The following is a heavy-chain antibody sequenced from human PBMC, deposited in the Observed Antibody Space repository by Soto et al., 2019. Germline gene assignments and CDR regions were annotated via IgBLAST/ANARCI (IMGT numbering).Heavy chain of an antibody. CDR3: AKYSTSGPSRFFDL. CDR2: IGAGSDGI. J-gene: IGHJ4*01. Sequence: PGGSLRLSCAASGFTFSIYAVAWIRQTPGKGLEWVSVIGAGSDGIQYVDSVKGRFSISRDNSKNTLYLHMNSLRAEDTAIYYCAKYSTSGPSRFFDLWGHGTLVTVSS. CDR1: GFTFSIYA. V-gene: IGHV3-23*01. D-gene: IGHD5-12*01.